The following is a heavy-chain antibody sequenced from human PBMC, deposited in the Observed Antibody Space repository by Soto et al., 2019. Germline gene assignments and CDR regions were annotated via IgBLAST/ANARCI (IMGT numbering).Heavy chain of an antibody. Sequence: PGESLKISCKGSGYSFTSYWIGWVRQMPGKGLEWMGIIYPGDSDTRYSPSFQGQVTISADKSISTAYLQWSSLKASDTAMYYCARLQGIAVPLREFDYWGQGTLVTVSS. J-gene: IGHJ4*02. CDR2: IYPGDSDT. D-gene: IGHD6-19*01. V-gene: IGHV5-51*03. CDR3: ARLQGIAVPLREFDY. CDR1: GYSFTSYW.